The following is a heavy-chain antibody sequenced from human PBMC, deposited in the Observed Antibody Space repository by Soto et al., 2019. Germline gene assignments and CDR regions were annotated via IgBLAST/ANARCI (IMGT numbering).Heavy chain of an antibody. CDR3: AREGDKYMVIGHAAASWLDP. Sequence: ASVKVSCKASGYTFTSYHIHWVRQAPGQGLEWMGVITPSGGSTTNAQKFQDRITMTWDTSTSTVYMELTSLRSEDTAVYYCAREGDKYMVIGHAAASWLDPWGQGTLVTVSS. CDR1: GYTFTSYH. D-gene: IGHD3-22*01. V-gene: IGHV1-46*01. CDR2: ITPSGGST. J-gene: IGHJ5*02.